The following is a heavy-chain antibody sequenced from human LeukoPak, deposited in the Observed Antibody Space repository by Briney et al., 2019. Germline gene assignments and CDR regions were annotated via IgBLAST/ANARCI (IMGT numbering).Heavy chain of an antibody. Sequence: PSETLSLTCTVSGGSISSYYWSWIRQPAGKGMEWIGRIYTSGSTNYNPSLKSRVTMSVDTSKNQFSLKLGSVTAADTAVYYCARAGYCTNGVCYSYYYYYMDVWGKGTTVTVSS. V-gene: IGHV4-4*07. D-gene: IGHD2-8*01. J-gene: IGHJ6*03. CDR2: IYTSGST. CDR3: ARAGYCTNGVCYSYYYYYMDV. CDR1: GGSISSYY.